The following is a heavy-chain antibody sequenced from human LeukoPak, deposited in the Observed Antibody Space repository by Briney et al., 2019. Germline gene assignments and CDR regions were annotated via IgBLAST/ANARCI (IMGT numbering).Heavy chain of an antibody. CDR1: GYTFTSYD. Sequence: ASVKVSCKASGYTFTSYDINWVRQATGQGLEWMGWMNPNRGNPGYAQTFQGRVIMTRTTSISTAYMELSSLRSEDTAVYYCARDPKITIFGVAGTNWFDPWGQGTLVTVSS. J-gene: IGHJ5*02. V-gene: IGHV1-8*01. D-gene: IGHD3-3*01. CDR2: MNPNRGNP. CDR3: ARDPKITIFGVAGTNWFDP.